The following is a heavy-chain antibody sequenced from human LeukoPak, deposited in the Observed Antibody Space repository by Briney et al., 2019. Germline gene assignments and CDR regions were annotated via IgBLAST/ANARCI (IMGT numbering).Heavy chain of an antibody. J-gene: IGHJ4*02. CDR1: GYTFTSYA. Sequence: ASVKVSCKASGYTFTSYAMHWVRQAPGQRLEWMGWINAGNGNTKYSQKFQGRVTITRDTSASTAYMELGSLRSEDTAVYYCARDFRLRGFTFDYWGQGTLVTVSS. CDR3: ARDFRLRGFTFDY. D-gene: IGHD4-17*01. CDR2: INAGNGNT. V-gene: IGHV1-3*01.